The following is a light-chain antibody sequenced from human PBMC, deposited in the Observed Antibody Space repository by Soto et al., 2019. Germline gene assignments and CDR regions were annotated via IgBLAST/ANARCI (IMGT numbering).Light chain of an antibody. CDR1: SSDVGGYNY. V-gene: IGLV2-14*01. CDR2: EVS. CDR3: SSYTSSSTLYV. Sequence: QSALTQPASVSGSPGQSITISCTGTSSDVGGYNYVSWYQQHPGKAPKLMIYEVSNRPSGVSDRFSGSKSGNTASLTISGLQAEDDADYYCSSYTSSSTLYVLGTGTKVTVL. J-gene: IGLJ1*01.